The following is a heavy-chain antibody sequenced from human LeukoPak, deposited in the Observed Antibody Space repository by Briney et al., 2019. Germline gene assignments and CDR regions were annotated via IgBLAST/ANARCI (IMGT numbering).Heavy chain of an antibody. D-gene: IGHD6-13*01. CDR1: GGSISSHY. CDR3: ARGGAAAGPPPSFDY. J-gene: IGHJ4*02. CDR2: IYYSGST. Sequence: SETLSLTCTVSGGSISSHYWSWIRQPPGKGLEWIGYIYYSGSTNYNPSLKSRVTISVDTSKNQFSLKLSSVTAADTAVYYCARGGAAAGPPPSFDYWGQGTLVTVSS. V-gene: IGHV4-59*11.